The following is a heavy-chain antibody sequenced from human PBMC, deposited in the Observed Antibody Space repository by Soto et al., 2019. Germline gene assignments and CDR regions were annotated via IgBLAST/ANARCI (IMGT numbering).Heavy chain of an antibody. CDR3: ARGELSGDDVGYYGMDV. CDR1: GFTFISYG. Sequence: EVQLVESGGGLVQPGGSLRLSCAASGFTFISYGMNWVRQAPGKGLEWVAYITSGSSSILYADSVKGRFTISRDNAKNTRDLQMYSLIDDDTAVYYCARGELSGDDVGYYGMDVWGHGTTVTVSS. CDR2: ITSGSSSI. V-gene: IGHV3-48*02. J-gene: IGHJ6*02. D-gene: IGHD5-12*01.